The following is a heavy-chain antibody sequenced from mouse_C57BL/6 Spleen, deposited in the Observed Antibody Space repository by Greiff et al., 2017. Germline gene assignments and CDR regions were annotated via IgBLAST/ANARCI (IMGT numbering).Heavy chain of an antibody. CDR2: INPNNGGT. CDR1: GYTFTDYN. V-gene: IGHV1-18*01. J-gene: IGHJ3*01. Sequence: VQLKQSGPELVKPGASVKIPCKASGYTFTDYNMDWVKQSHGKSLEWIGDINPNNGGTIYNQKFKGKATLTVDKSSSTAYMELRSLTSEDTAVYYCARGGVYYDYWGQGTLVTVSA. D-gene: IGHD2-4*01. CDR3: ARGGVYYDY.